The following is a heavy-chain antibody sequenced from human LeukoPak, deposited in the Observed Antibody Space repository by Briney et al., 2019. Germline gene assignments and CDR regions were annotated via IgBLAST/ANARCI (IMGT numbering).Heavy chain of an antibody. CDR1: GFTFSAYG. D-gene: IGHD4-17*01. CDR2: MGVSGDNV. V-gene: IGHV3-23*01. Sequence: GGSLRLSCAASGFTFSAYGVTWVRQAPGKGLEWVSSMGVSGDNVHYADSAKGRFAISRDNSKNTLYLQMNSLRAEDAAVYYCAKDPNGDYVGAFDTWGQGTMVNVSS. CDR3: AKDPNGDYVGAFDT. J-gene: IGHJ3*02.